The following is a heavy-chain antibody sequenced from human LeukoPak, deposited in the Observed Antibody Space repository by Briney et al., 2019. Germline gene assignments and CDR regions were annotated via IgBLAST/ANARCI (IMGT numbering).Heavy chain of an antibody. CDR1: GGSFNTYY. CDR3: ARGEGERYYVKYFDS. V-gene: IGHV4-59*01. Sequence: PSETLSLTCTVSGGSFNTYYWSWIRQPPGKGLEWIGHLYFSGATTYNPALQSRVSISVDTSKNQFSLKVTSVTAADTAVYFCARGEGERYYVKYFDSWGQGTQVTVSS. J-gene: IGHJ4*02. CDR2: LYFSGAT. D-gene: IGHD1-26*01.